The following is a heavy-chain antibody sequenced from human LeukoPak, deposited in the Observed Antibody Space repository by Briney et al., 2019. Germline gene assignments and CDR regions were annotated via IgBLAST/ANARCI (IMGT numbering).Heavy chain of an antibody. V-gene: IGHV4-34*01. Sequence: SETLSHTRAVHGGSFCVYYWSWMRPPPGKGLECIGEINHSGRTNCNPSLKSRVLISVDTSKNQCSLKLSSVTAADTAVYYCATSGRGTISGVVIAKFDYWGQGTLVTVSS. D-gene: IGHD3-3*01. CDR2: INHSGRT. CDR1: GGSFCVYY. CDR3: ATSGRGTISGVVIAKFDY. J-gene: IGHJ4*02.